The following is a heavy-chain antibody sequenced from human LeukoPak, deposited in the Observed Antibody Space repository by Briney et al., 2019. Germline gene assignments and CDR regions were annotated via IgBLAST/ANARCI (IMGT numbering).Heavy chain of an antibody. CDR2: IIPIFGTA. CDR3: ARILGPDWFDP. V-gene: IGHV1-69*06. CDR1: GYTFTSYD. J-gene: IGHJ5*02. Sequence: GASVKVSCKASGYTFTSYDINWVRQAPGQGLEWMGGIIPIFGTANYAQKFQGRVTITADKSTSTAYMELSSLRSEDTAVYYCARILGPDWFDPWGQGTLVTVSS. D-gene: IGHD7-27*01.